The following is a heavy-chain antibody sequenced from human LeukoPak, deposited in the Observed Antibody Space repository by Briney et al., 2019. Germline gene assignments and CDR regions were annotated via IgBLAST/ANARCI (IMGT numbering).Heavy chain of an antibody. CDR1: GFTFSNYA. CDR2: ISDSGGTT. D-gene: IGHD3-10*01. CDR3: AKDCFASGSYFDY. Sequence: PGGSLRLSCAASGFTFSNYAMTWVRQAPGKGLEWVSTISDSGGTTYYTDSVKDRFAISRDNSKNTLYLQMNSLRAEDTAVYYCAKDCFASGSYFDYWGQGTLVTVSS. V-gene: IGHV3-23*01. J-gene: IGHJ4*02.